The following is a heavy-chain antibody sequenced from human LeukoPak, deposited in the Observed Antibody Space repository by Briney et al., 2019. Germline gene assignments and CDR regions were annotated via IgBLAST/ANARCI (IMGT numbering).Heavy chain of an antibody. CDR1: GVSISSSSYY. CDR2: IYYSGST. Sequence: SETLSLTCSVSGVSISSSSYYWGWIRQPPGKGLEWIGSIYYSGSTYYNPSLKSRITISVDTSKNQFSLKLSSVTAADTAVYYCARDQSITIFGVVYPANPDYWGQGTLVTVSS. CDR3: ARDQSITIFGVVYPANPDY. J-gene: IGHJ4*02. V-gene: IGHV4-39*07. D-gene: IGHD3-3*01.